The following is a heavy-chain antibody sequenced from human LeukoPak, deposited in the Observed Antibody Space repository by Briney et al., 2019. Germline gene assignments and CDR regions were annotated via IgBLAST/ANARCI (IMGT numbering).Heavy chain of an antibody. J-gene: IGHJ4*02. D-gene: IGHD2-15*01. CDR2: ISYDGSNK. Sequence: GGSLRLSCAASGFAFGRYALHWVRQAPGKGLEWVAVISYDGSNKEFADSVKGRFAISRDNSKDRLYLQVNSLGPDDTAVYYCXXXDCXTXGNXYFDYWGQGTLVAVSS. V-gene: IGHV3-30*09. CDR1: GFAFGRYA. CDR3: XXXDCXTXGNXYFDY.